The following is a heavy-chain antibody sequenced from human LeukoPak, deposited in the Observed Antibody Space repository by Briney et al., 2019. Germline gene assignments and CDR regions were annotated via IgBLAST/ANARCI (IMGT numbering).Heavy chain of an antibody. D-gene: IGHD5-24*01. CDR2: IYYSGST. CDR3: ARESVEMATIN. V-gene: IGHV4-59*01. Sequence: PSETLSLTCTVSGGSISSYYWSWLRQPPGKGLEWIGYIYYSGSTNYNPSLKSRVTISVDTSKNQFSLKLSSVTAADTAVYYCARESVEMATINWGQGTLVTVSS. J-gene: IGHJ4*02. CDR1: GGSISSYY.